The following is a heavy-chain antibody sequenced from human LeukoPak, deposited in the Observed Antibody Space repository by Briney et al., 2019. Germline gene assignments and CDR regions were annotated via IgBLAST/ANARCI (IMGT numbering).Heavy chain of an antibody. J-gene: IGHJ5*02. V-gene: IGHV4-34*01. CDR3: ARGHPRPVIAVAFGSRRATWFDP. D-gene: IGHD6-19*01. Sequence: SETLSLTCAVFGGSYSGYHWSWIRQPPGKGLEWIGGVNYGESTNYNPSLKSRVTRSVDTSKNQFSLKLTSVTAADTAVYYCARGHPRPVIAVAFGSRRATWFDPWGQGTLVTVSS. CDR2: VNYGEST. CDR1: GGSYSGYH.